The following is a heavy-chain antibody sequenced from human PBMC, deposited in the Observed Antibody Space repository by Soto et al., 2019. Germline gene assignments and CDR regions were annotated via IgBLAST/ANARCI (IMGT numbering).Heavy chain of an antibody. V-gene: IGHV1-69*12. CDR2: ITPVFPTP. Sequence: QVQLVQSGAEVKKPGSSVKVSCKTSGGTFRTSAISWVRQAPGQGLEWMGGITPVFPTPDYAQKFQGRVTITADESTSTAYMELSSLRSEDTAVYYCARDKDRQQLGGNYYYIMDVWGQGTTVTVSS. D-gene: IGHD3-3*02. J-gene: IGHJ6*01. CDR3: ARDKDRQQLGGNYYYIMDV. CDR1: GGTFRTSA.